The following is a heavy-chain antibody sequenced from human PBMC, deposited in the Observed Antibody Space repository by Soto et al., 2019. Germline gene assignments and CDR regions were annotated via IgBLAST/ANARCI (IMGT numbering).Heavy chain of an antibody. V-gene: IGHV1-69*13. CDR1: GGTFSSYA. D-gene: IGHD1-20*01. CDR3: ASATSIPGTDPRYYYYYGMDV. J-gene: IGHJ6*02. Sequence: ASVKVSCKASGGTFSSYAISWVRQAPGQGLEWMGGIIPIFGTANYAQKFQGRVTITADESTSTAYMELSSLRSEDTAVYYCASATSIPGTDPRYYYYYGMDVWGQGTTVTVSS. CDR2: IIPIFGTA.